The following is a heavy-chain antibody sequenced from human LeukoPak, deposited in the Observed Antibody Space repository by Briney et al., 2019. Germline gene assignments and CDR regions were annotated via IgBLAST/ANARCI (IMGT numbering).Heavy chain of an antibody. CDR3: ARDLGWELHAFDI. V-gene: IGHV1-69*01. D-gene: IGHD1-26*01. Sequence: ASVTVSCKASGGTFSSYAISWVRQAPGQGLEWMGGIIPIFGTANYAQKFQGRVTITADESTSTAYMELSSLRSEDTAVYYCARDLGWELHAFDIWGQGTMVTVSS. CDR1: GGTFSSYA. CDR2: IIPIFGTA. J-gene: IGHJ3*02.